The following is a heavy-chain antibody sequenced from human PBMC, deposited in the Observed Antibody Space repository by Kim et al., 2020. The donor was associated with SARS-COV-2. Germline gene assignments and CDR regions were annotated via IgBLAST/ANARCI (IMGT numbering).Heavy chain of an antibody. J-gene: IGHJ4*02. CDR3: ARDVVGGNRLFDC. V-gene: IGHV3-23*01. Sequence: GGSLRLSCAASGFIFRNCVMTWVRQAPGKGLEWVSLIDSGGAATYYADSVKGRFTISRDNTKNTLFLQLGSLRAEDTAIYYCARDVVGGNRLFDCWGQGTLVTVSA. D-gene: IGHD1-26*01. CDR2: IDSGGAAT. CDR1: GFIFRNCV.